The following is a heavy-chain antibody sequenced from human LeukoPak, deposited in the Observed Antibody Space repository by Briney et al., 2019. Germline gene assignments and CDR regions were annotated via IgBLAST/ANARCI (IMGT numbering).Heavy chain of an antibody. Sequence: GGSLRLSCAASGFTFDDYAMHWVRQAPGKGLEWVSGISWNSGSIGYADSVKGRFTISRDNAKNSLYLQMNSLRAEDTALYYCAKDIFGGAFDIWGQGTMVTVSS. D-gene: IGHD3-10*01. CDR2: ISWNSGSI. CDR3: AKDIFGGAFDI. CDR1: GFTFDDYA. V-gene: IGHV3-9*01. J-gene: IGHJ3*02.